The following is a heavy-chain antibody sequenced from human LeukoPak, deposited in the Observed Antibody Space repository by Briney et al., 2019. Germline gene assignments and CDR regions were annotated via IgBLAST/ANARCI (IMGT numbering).Heavy chain of an antibody. V-gene: IGHV3-49*04. Sequence: PGGSLRLSCAASGFTFSSYAVNWVRQAPGKGLEWVGFIRSKAYGGTTEYAASVKGRFTISRDDSKNTLYLQMNSLKTEDTAVYYCTATIFGVVIGPKDYWGQGTLVTVSS. J-gene: IGHJ4*02. CDR2: IRSKAYGGTT. D-gene: IGHD3-3*01. CDR1: GFTFSSYA. CDR3: TATIFGVVIGPKDY.